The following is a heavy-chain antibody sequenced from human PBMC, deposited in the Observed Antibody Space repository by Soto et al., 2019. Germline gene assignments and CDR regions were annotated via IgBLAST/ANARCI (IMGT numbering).Heavy chain of an antibody. D-gene: IGHD3-10*01. J-gene: IGHJ6*02. Sequence: SETLSLTCTVSGGSISSGGYYWSWIRQHPGKGLEWIGYIYYSGSTYYNPSLKSRVTISVDTSKNQFSLKLSSVTAADTAVYYCARGGSRITMVRGVIGGMDVWGQGTTVTVSS. CDR3: ARGGSRITMVRGVIGGMDV. V-gene: IGHV4-31*03. CDR2: IYYSGST. CDR1: GGSISSGGYY.